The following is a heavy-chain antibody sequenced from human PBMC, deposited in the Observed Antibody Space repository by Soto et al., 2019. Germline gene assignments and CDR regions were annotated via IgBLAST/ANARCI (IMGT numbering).Heavy chain of an antibody. CDR3: AKGPWHLAHGHYFDY. D-gene: IGHD5-12*01. Sequence: QVEVVESGGGVVQPGRSLRLSCAASGFTFSNYAMHWVRQAPGKGLEWVAGISYDGSTIYYVDSVKGRFTVSRDNSKNTLYLHMSSLRADDTAVYSCAKGPWHLAHGHYFDYWGQGTRVTVSS. CDR2: ISYDGSTI. V-gene: IGHV3-30*18. CDR1: GFTFSNYA. J-gene: IGHJ4*02.